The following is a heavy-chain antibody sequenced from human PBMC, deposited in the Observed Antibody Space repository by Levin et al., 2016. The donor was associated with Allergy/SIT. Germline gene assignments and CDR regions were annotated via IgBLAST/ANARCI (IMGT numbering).Heavy chain of an antibody. D-gene: IGHD3-10*01. CDR1: GGSISSGGYY. CDR2: IYYSGST. J-gene: IGHJ4*02. V-gene: IGHV4-31*03. Sequence: LRLSCTVSGGSISSGGYYWSWIRQHPGKGLEWIGYIYYSGSTYYNPSLKSRVTISVDTSENQFSLKLSSVTAADTAVYYCAREYGSGRNFDYWGQGTLVTVSS. CDR3: AREYGSGRNFDY.